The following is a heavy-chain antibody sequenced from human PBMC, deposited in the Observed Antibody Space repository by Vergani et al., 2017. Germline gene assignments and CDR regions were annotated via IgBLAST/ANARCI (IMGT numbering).Heavy chain of an antibody. CDR2: IYHSGST. V-gene: IGHV4-38-2*01. J-gene: IGHJ3*02. CDR1: GYSISSGYY. D-gene: IGHD3-10*01. Sequence: QVQLQESGPGLVKPSETLSLTCAVSGYSISSGYYWGWIRQPPGKGLEWIGSIYHSGSTYYNPSLKSRVTISVDTSKNQFSLKLSSVTAADTAVYYCARLTHLWFYAFDIWGQGTRVTVSS. CDR3: ARLTHLWFYAFDI.